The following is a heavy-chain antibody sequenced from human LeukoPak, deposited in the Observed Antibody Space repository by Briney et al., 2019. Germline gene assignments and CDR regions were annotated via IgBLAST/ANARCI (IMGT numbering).Heavy chain of an antibody. CDR2: IYSGGST. CDR1: GFIFNSYS. D-gene: IGHD1-1*01. J-gene: IGHJ4*02. CDR3: ARKTDHQTGGDY. V-gene: IGHV3-66*01. Sequence: HPGGSLRLSCAASGFIFNSYSMNWVRQAPGEGLEWVSLIYSGGSTSYADSVKGRFTISRDNSKNTLYLQMNSLRAEDTAVYYCARKTDHQTGGDYWGQGTLVTVSS.